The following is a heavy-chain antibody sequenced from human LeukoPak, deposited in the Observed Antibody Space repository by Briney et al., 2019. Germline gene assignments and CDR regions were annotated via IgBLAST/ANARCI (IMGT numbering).Heavy chain of an antibody. D-gene: IGHD2-15*01. J-gene: IGHJ4*02. CDR2: ITRSGGGT. Sequence: AGGSLRLSCAASGFTFTTYDMRGVRQAPGEGVEWVSIITRSGGGTKYGDCVKGLFTISRDDSKNTVYLQMHSLRAEDTAVYYCAKGLRAVAATFEYWGRGTLVTVSS. CDR1: GFTFTTYD. V-gene: IGHV3-23*01. CDR3: AKGLRAVAATFEY.